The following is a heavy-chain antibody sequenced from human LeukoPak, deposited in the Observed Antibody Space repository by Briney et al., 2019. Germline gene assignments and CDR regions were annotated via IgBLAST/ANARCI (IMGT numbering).Heavy chain of an antibody. CDR1: GGSVSVYH. D-gene: IGHD6-6*01. CDR3: TRVFYSSSSRYFFDS. J-gene: IGHJ4*02. V-gene: IGHV4-59*02. CDR2: IYYSGSA. Sequence: SETLSLTCTVSGGSVSVYHWSWIRQPPGKGLEWIGYIYYSGSANYNPSLKSRVTISVDTSKNQFSLKLSSVTAADTAVYYCTRVFYSSSSRYFFDSWGQGTLVTVSS.